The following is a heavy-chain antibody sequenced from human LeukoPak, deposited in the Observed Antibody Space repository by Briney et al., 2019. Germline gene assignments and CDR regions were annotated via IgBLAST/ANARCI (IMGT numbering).Heavy chain of an antibody. V-gene: IGHV3-53*01. Sequence: PGGSLRLSCAASGFAVSSNYMSWVRQAPGKGLEWVSVIYSGDNTYYSDSVKGRFTISRDNSMNTLYLQMNSLRAEDTAVYYCARDHGRGYCSSTSCYPGVDYWGQGTLVTVSS. CDR3: ARDHGRGYCSSTSCYPGVDY. J-gene: IGHJ4*02. CDR2: IYSGDNT. CDR1: GFAVSSNY. D-gene: IGHD2-2*01.